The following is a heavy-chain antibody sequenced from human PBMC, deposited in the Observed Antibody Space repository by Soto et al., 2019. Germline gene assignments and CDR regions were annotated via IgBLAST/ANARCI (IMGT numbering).Heavy chain of an antibody. CDR1: GFNFSSYS. V-gene: IGHV3-21*01. Sequence: EVQLVESGGGLVNPGGSLRLSCAASGFNFSSYSMNWVRQAPGKGLEWVSSISSSSSYIYYAGSVKGRFTISRDNAKNSLYRLWSSLRAEDTAVYFVASDDDSSGYDYWGQPSLVTVSP. D-gene: IGHD3-22*01. CDR2: ISSSSSYI. CDR3: ASDDDSSGYDY. J-gene: IGHJ4*02.